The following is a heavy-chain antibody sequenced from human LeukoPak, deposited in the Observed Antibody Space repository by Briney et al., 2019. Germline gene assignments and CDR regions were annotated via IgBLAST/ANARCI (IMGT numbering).Heavy chain of an antibody. CDR3: ANRRGSSWYGVAEYFQH. V-gene: IGHV3-23*01. CDR1: GFTFSNYA. J-gene: IGHJ1*01. Sequence: GGSLRLSCAVSGFTFSNYAMTWVRQAPGKGLEWVAVICGSGSGGSTSYADTVKGRFTISRDNSKTTLYLQMNSLRAEDTAVYYCANRRGSSWYGVAEYFQHWGQGTLVTVSS. D-gene: IGHD6-13*01. CDR2: ICGSGSGGST.